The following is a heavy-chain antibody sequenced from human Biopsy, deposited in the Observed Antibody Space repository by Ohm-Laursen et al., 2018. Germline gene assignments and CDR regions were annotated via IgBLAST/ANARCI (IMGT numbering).Heavy chain of an antibody. CDR3: AKDRELNLLGGFDP. D-gene: IGHD1-26*01. CDR1: GFTFSSYA. CDR2: ISGSGRT. Sequence: SLRLSCAASGFTFSSYAMSWVRQAPGKGLEWVSAISGSGRTYYADSVKGRFTISRENSKNTLFLQLISLRAEDTAVYYCAKDRELNLLGGFDPWGQGTLVTVSS. V-gene: IGHV3-23*01. J-gene: IGHJ5*02.